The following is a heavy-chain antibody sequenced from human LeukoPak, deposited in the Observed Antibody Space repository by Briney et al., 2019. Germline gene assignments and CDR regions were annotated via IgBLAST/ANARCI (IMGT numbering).Heavy chain of an antibody. J-gene: IGHJ4*02. D-gene: IGHD6-13*01. CDR3: AKLRSWYGDFDY. CDR2: ISGSGGST. CDR1: GFTFSSYA. V-gene: IGHV3-23*01. Sequence: GGSLRLSCAASGFTFSSYAMSWVRQAPGKGLEWVSAISGSGGSTYYAGSVKGRFTISRDNSKNTLYLQMNSLRAEDTAVYYCAKLRSWYGDFDYWGQGTLVTVSS.